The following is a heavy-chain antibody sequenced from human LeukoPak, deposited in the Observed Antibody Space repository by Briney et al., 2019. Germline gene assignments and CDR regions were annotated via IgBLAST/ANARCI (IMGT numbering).Heavy chain of an antibody. V-gene: IGHV4-61*02. CDR1: GGSISSGSYY. CDR2: IYTSGST. D-gene: IGHD3-10*01. CDR3: ASTYYGSGSADY. Sequence: SQTLSLTCTVSGGSISSGSYYWSWIRQPAGKGLEWIGRIYTSGSTNYNPSLKSRVTISVDTSKNQFSLKLSSVTAADTAVYYCASTYYGSGSADYWGQGTLVTVS. J-gene: IGHJ4*02.